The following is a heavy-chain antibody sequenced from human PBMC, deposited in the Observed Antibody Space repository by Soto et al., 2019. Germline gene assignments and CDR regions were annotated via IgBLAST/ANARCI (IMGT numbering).Heavy chain of an antibody. J-gene: IGHJ6*02. CDR1: GFTFSNAW. D-gene: IGHD2-2*01. Sequence: PGGSLRLSCAASGFTFSNAWMNWVRQAPGKGLEWVGRIKSKTDGGTTDYAAPVKGRFTISRDDSKNTLYLQMNSLKTEDTAVYYCTTGADCISTSCLYTGLAVYYGMDVWGQGTTVTVSS. CDR3: TTGADCISTSCLYTGLAVYYGMDV. V-gene: IGHV3-15*07. CDR2: IKSKTDGGTT.